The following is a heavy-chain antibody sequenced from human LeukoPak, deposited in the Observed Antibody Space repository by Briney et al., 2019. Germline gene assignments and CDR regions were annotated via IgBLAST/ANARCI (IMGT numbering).Heavy chain of an antibody. J-gene: IGHJ4*02. D-gene: IGHD3-10*01. V-gene: IGHV1-69*13. CDR3: ARDHSPTYYYGSGSYYPTVFDY. CDR2: IIPIFGTA. CDR1: GGTFSSYA. Sequence: ASVKVSCKASGGTFSSYAISWVRQAPGQGLEWMGGIIPIFGTANYAQKFQGRVTITADESTSTAYMELSSLRSEDTAVYYCARDHSPTYYYGSGSYYPTVFDYWGQGTLVTVSS.